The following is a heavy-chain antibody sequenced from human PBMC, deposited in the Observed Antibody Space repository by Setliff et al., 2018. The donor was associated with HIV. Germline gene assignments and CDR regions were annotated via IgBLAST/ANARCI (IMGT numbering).Heavy chain of an antibody. CDR1: GFTFSSYW. J-gene: IGHJ4*02. V-gene: IGHV3-74*03. CDR3: ARGIVGASVFNY. D-gene: IGHD1-26*01. Sequence: GGSLRLSCAASGFTFSSYWMHWVRQAPGKGLVWVSRLNTDGGSTKYADSVKGRFTISRDNAKNTLYLRMDSLRGEDTAVYYCARGIVGASVFNYWGQGTQVTVSS. CDR2: LNTDGGST.